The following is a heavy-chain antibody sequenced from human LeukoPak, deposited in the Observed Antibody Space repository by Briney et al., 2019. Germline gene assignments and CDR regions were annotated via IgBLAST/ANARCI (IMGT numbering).Heavy chain of an antibody. V-gene: IGHV4-39*07. CDR1: GGSINTSSYY. D-gene: IGHD3-10*01. CDR2: VYYRGTS. Sequence: PSETLSLTCTVSGGSINTSSYYWSWIRQPPGKGLEWIGSVYYRGTSYHNPSLKGRVTMSVDTTKNQFSLRLTSVTAADTAVYYCARGLTYYYGSGSNNWFDPWGQGTLVTVSS. CDR3: ARGLTYYYGSGSNNWFDP. J-gene: IGHJ5*02.